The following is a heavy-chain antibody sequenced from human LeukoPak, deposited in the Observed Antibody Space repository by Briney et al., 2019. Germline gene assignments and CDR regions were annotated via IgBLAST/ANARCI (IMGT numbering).Heavy chain of an antibody. Sequence: SQTLSLTCAISGDNVSSKNSAWNWIRQSPLRGLEWLGRTYYRSKWSRDYAVSVRSRIAINPDTSKNQFSLQLNSVTPEDTAVYYCARDLNGDFSLGSWGQGTLVTVSS. CDR3: ARDLNGDFSLGS. J-gene: IGHJ5*02. CDR1: GDNVSSKNSA. V-gene: IGHV6-1*01. D-gene: IGHD4-17*01. CDR2: TYYRSKWSR.